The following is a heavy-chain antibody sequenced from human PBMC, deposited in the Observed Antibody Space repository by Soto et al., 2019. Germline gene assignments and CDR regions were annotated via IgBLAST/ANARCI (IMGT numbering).Heavy chain of an antibody. CDR2: IIPIAAIA. D-gene: IGHD3-10*01. J-gene: IGHJ5*02. Sequence: SVKVSCKASGGTFSSYTINWVRQAPGQGLEWMGRIIPIAAIANYTQKFQGRVTITVDKSSTTAYMELSSLRSDDTAVYYCARGSTIVRGAPSWFDPWAQGTLVTVSS. CDR1: GGTFSSYT. V-gene: IGHV1-69*02. CDR3: ARGSTIVRGAPSWFDP.